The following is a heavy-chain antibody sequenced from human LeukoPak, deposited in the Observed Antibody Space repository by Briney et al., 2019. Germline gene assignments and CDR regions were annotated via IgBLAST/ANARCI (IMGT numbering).Heavy chain of an antibody. D-gene: IGHD3-3*01. J-gene: IGHJ6*02. CDR3: ARANDFWSGYYYGMDV. CDR2: INAGNGNT. V-gene: IGHV1-3*01. CDR1: GYTFTSYA. Sequence: GASVTVSCKASGYTFTSYAMHWVRQAPGQRLEWMGWINAGNGNTKYSQQLQGRVTITRDISASTVYMELSSLRSEDTAVYYCARANDFWSGYYYGMDVWGQGTKVTVSS.